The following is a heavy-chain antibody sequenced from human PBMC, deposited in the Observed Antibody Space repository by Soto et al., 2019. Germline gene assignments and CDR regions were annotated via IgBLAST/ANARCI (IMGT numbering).Heavy chain of an antibody. CDR1: GGSFSGYY. V-gene: IGHV4-34*01. Sequence: LSLTCAVYGGSFSGYYWSWIRQPPGKGLEWIGEINHSGSTNYNPSLKSRVTISVDTSKNQFSLRLSSVTAADTAIYYCATRITVFGLLIPPFDPWGQGTQVTAPQ. J-gene: IGHJ5*02. CDR3: ATRITVFGLLIPPFDP. CDR2: INHSGST. D-gene: IGHD3-3*01.